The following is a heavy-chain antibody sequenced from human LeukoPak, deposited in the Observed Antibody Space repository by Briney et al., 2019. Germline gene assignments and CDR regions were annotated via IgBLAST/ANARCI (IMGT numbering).Heavy chain of an antibody. V-gene: IGHV3-33*01. CDR1: GFTFSSYG. CDR3: ARLQLPGSAFDI. J-gene: IGHJ3*02. CDR2: IWYDGSTK. Sequence: PGGFLRLSCAASGFTFSSYGMHWVRQAPGKGLEWVAVIWYDGSTKYYADSVKGRFTITRDNSKNTLYLQMNSLRAEDTAVYYCARLQLPGSAFDIWGQGTMVTVSS. D-gene: IGHD6-6*01.